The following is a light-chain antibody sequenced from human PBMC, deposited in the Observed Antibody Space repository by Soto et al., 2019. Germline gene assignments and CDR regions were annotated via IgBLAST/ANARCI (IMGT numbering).Light chain of an antibody. CDR2: SSN. CDR1: SSNIGSNH. CDR3: AAWDDSLSGFYV. Sequence: QPVLTQSPSASGTPGQRVIISCSGSSSNIGSNHVYWYQQFPGTAPRLLIYSSNQRPSGVPDRFSGSKSGTSASLAISGLRSEDEADYYCAAWDDSLSGFYVFGTGTKVTVL. V-gene: IGLV1-47*02. J-gene: IGLJ1*01.